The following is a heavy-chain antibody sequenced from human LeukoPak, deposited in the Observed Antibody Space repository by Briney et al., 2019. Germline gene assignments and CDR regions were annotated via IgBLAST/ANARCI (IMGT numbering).Heavy chain of an antibody. V-gene: IGHV1-69*05. Sequence: SVKVSCKASGGTFSSYAISWVRQAPGQGLEWMGGIIPIFGTANYAQKFQGRVTITTDESTSTAYMELSSLRSEDTAVYYCAGGRIGATGHNFDYWGQGTLVTVSS. J-gene: IGHJ4*02. D-gene: IGHD1-26*01. CDR2: IIPIFGTA. CDR3: AGGRIGATGHNFDY. CDR1: GGTFSSYA.